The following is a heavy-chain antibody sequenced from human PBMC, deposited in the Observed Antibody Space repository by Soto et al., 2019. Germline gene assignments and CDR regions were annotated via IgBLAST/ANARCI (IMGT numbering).Heavy chain of an antibody. Sequence: NPSETLSLTCTVSGGSISSYYCSWIRQPPGRGLEWIGYIYYSGSTNYNPSLKSRVTISVDTSKNQFSLKLSSVTAADTAVYYCARSPYYSNFDYWGQGTLVTVSS. V-gene: IGHV4-59*01. CDR1: GGSISSYY. D-gene: IGHD4-4*01. J-gene: IGHJ4*02. CDR2: IYYSGST. CDR3: ARSPYYSNFDY.